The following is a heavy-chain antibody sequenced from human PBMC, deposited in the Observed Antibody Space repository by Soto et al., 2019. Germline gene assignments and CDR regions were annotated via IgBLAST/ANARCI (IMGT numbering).Heavy chain of an antibody. CDR2: TYYRSKWYS. Sequence: SXTLSLTCAISGDSVSSYSVVWNWIRQSPSGGLEWLGRTYYRSKWYSEYAISVQSRITVNADTSKNQISLQLDSVTPDATAVYYCARLIGTSWLDYCGQGTLLTVSS. D-gene: IGHD6-13*01. CDR3: ARLIGTSWLDY. V-gene: IGHV6-1*01. CDR1: GDSVSSYSVV. J-gene: IGHJ4*02.